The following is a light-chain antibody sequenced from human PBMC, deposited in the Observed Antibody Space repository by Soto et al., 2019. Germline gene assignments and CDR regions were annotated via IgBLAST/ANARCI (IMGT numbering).Light chain of an antibody. CDR1: SSDVVTHNR. CDR3: CSYSGSYTFV. V-gene: IGLV2-23*01. Sequence: QSALTQPASVSGSPGQSITISCTETSSDVVTHNRVSWYQQHPGTAPKLMIYEGTKRPSGVTHRFSGSKSGNTASLTISGLQAEEEADYFFCSYSGSYTFVFGNGTKLTVL. CDR2: EGT. J-gene: IGLJ1*01.